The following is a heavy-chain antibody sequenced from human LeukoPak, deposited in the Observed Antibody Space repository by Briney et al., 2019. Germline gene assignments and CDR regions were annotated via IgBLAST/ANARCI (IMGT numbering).Heavy chain of an antibody. D-gene: IGHD3-22*01. CDR3: ARSVVDYYSDYYYMDV. J-gene: IGHJ6*03. CDR1: GYTFTGYY. V-gene: IGHV1-2*02. CDR2: INPNSGGT. Sequence: GASVKVSCKASGYTFTGYYMHWVRQAPGQGLEWMGWINPNSGGTNYAQKFQGRVTMTRDTSISTAYMELSRLRSEDTAVYYCARSVVDYYSDYYYMDVWGIGTTVTVSS.